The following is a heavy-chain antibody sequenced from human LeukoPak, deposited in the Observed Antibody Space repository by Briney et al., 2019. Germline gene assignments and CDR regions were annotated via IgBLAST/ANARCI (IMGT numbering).Heavy chain of an antibody. CDR2: IYYSGST. Sequence: SETLSLTCTVSGGSISNYYWSWIRQPPGKGLEWIGYIYYSGSTNYNPSLKSRVTISVDTSKNQFSLKLSSVTAADTAVYYCARESSSSANFDYWGQGTLVTVSS. J-gene: IGHJ4*02. V-gene: IGHV4-59*01. CDR3: ARESSSSANFDY. CDR1: GGSISNYY. D-gene: IGHD6-13*01.